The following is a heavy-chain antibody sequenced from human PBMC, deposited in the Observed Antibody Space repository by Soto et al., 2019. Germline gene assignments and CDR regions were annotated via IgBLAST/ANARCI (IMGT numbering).Heavy chain of an antibody. J-gene: IGHJ4*02. D-gene: IGHD3-16*01. CDR3: ARGGTDLEKIGSFEY. V-gene: IGHV1-46*01. CDR2: IHYSGATP. CDR1: GYTFTNYY. Sequence: ASVKVSCKASGYTFTNYYMHWVRQAPGQGLEWMGVIHYSGATPTYAQKFQGRDTMARDTSTSTVYVALSSLTSEDTAVYYCARGGTDLEKIGSFEYWGQGTLVTVSS.